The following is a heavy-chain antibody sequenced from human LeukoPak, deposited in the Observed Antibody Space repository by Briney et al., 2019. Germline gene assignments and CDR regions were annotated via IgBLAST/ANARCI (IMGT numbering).Heavy chain of an antibody. J-gene: IGHJ5*02. D-gene: IGHD1-26*01. CDR1: GFTFSNAW. Sequence: GRSRSLACGASGFTFSNAWMSWVRQAPGKGLEWVGRIESKTDGGTTDYAAPVKGRFTISRDDSKNTLYLQMNSLKTEDTTVYYSPGVEHWGQGTLVTVSS. CDR3: PGVEH. V-gene: IGHV3-15*04. CDR2: IESKTDGGTT.